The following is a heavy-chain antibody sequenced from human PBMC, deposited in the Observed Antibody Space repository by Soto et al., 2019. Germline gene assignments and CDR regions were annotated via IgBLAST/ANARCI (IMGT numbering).Heavy chain of an antibody. CDR1: GDSVSSNSAA. V-gene: IGHV6-1*01. Sequence: SQTLSLTCAISGDSVSSNSAAWNWIRQSPSRGLEWLGRTYYRSKWYNDYTVSVKSRITINPDTSKNQFSLQLNSVTPEDTAVYYCAREAFSSSWLPGVNWFDPWGQGTLVTVSS. D-gene: IGHD6-13*01. CDR3: AREAFSSSWLPGVNWFDP. CDR2: TYYRSKWYN. J-gene: IGHJ5*02.